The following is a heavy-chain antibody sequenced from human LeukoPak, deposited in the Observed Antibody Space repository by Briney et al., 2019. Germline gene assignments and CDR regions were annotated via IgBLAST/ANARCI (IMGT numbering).Heavy chain of an antibody. CDR3: RKFLDVYRYYYYGIDV. V-gene: IGHV3-23*01. CDR2: ISGSGGST. CDR1: GFTFSSYY. D-gene: IGHD3/OR15-3a*01. Sequence: GGSLRLSCAASGFTFSSYYMSWVRQAPGKGLEWVAAISGSGGSTYYAASVKGRFTISRNNYNKTLQLQMNSSRAAETAEYYCRKFLDVYRYYYYGIDVGGEGTTVTASS. J-gene: IGHJ6*01.